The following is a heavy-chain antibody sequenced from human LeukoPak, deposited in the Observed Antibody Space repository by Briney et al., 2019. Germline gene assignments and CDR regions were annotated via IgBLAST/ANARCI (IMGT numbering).Heavy chain of an antibody. Sequence: GGSLRLPCAPSGFTFRSYAMHRVRQDPRKGLEWPAVISYDGSKKYYAGSVKGRFTISRDNSKKTLYLQMNSLRAEDTAVYYCAREWHYYGMDVWGQGTTVTVSS. CDR3: AREWHYYGMDV. CDR2: ISYDGSKK. CDR1: GFTFRSYA. V-gene: IGHV3-30-3*01. J-gene: IGHJ6*02. D-gene: IGHD5-12*01.